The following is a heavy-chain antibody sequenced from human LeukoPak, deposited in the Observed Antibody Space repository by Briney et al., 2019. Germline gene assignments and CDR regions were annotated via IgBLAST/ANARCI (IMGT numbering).Heavy chain of an antibody. CDR3: AGVAGTIDY. D-gene: IGHD6-19*01. V-gene: IGHV4-34*01. CDR1: GGSFSGYY. CDR2: INHSGST. Sequence: SETLSLTCAVYGGSFSGYYWSWIRQPPGKGLEWIGEINHSGSTNYNPSLKSRVTISVDTSKNQFSLKLSSVTAADTAVYYCAGVAGTIDYWGQGTLVTVSS. J-gene: IGHJ4*02.